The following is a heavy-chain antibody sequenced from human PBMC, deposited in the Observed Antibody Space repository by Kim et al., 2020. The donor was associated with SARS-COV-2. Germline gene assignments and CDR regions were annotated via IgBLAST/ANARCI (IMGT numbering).Heavy chain of an antibody. CDR1: GGSISSYY. D-gene: IGHD3-10*01. CDR3: ARETYYYGAGCFDDAFAI. V-gene: IGHV4-59*13. CDR2: IYYSGST. Sequence: SETLSLTCTVSGGSISSYYWSWIRQPPGKGLEWIGYIYYSGSTNYNPSPKRRVTISVDTSKNQFSLKLSSVTAADTAVYYCARETYYYGAGCFDDAFAI. J-gene: IGHJ3*02.